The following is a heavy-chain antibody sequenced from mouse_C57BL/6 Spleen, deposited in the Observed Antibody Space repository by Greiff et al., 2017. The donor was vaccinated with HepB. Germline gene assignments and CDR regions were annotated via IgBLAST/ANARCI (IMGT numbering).Heavy chain of an antibody. D-gene: IGHD1-1*01. CDR2: IHPNSGST. CDR1: GYTFTSYW. Sequence: QVQLKQPGAELVKPGASVKLSCKASGYTFTSYWMHWVKQRPGQGLEWIGMIHPNSGSTNYNEKFKSKATLTVDKSSSTAYMQLSSLTSEDSAVYYCANYYGSSYPHWYFDVWGTGTTVTVSS. CDR3: ANYYGSSYPHWYFDV. V-gene: IGHV1-64*01. J-gene: IGHJ1*03.